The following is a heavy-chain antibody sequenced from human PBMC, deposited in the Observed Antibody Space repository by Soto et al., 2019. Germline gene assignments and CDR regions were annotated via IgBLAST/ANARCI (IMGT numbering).Heavy chain of an antibody. D-gene: IGHD4-17*01. CDR3: ARGTMTAVSKTDS. V-gene: IGHV3-48*01. J-gene: IGHJ4*02. CDR2: ISNTGSTI. Sequence: EVQLVESGGGLVKPGGSLRLSCAASGFTFTTYSMNWVRLAPGKGLEWLSYISNTGSTIYYADSVKGRFTISRDNAKNSLYLQMSGLRVEDTAVYYCARGTMTAVSKTDSWGQGALVTVSS. CDR1: GFTFTTYS.